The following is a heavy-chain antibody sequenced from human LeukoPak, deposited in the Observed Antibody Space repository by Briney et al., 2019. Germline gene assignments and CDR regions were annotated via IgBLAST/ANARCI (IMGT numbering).Heavy chain of an antibody. CDR1: GFTFSSYS. J-gene: IGHJ5*02. CDR3: ARDLYIVVVPAATGFDP. Sequence: GGSLRLSCAASGFTFSSYSMNWVRQAPGKGLEWVSSISSSSSYIYYADSVKGRFTISRDNAKNPLYLQMNSLRAEDTAVYYCARDLYIVVVPAATGFDPWGQGTLVTVSS. D-gene: IGHD2-2*01. V-gene: IGHV3-21*01. CDR2: ISSSSSYI.